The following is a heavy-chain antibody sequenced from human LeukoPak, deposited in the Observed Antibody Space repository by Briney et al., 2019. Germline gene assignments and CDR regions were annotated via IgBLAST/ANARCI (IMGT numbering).Heavy chain of an antibody. CDR3: ARSGVVPAARAYYYYGMDV. J-gene: IGHJ6*02. CDR1: GGTFSSYA. Sequence: ASVKVSCKASGGTFSSYAISWVRQAPGQGLEWMGRIIPIFGIANYAQKFQGRVTITADKSTSTAYMELSSLRSEDTAVYYCARSGVVPAARAYYYYGMDVWGQGTTVTASS. D-gene: IGHD2-2*01. CDR2: IIPIFGIA. V-gene: IGHV1-69*04.